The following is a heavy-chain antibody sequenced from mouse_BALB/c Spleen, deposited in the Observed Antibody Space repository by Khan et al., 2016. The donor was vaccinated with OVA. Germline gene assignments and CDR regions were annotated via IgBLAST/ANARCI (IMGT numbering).Heavy chain of an antibody. CDR1: GYTFTNCG. Sequence: QIQLVQSGPELKKPGETVKISCKASGYTFTNCGMNWVKQAPGKGLKWMGWINTYTGEPTYADDFKGRFAFSLETSASTAYLQFNTLKIEDTATYLCARPPYFSYVMDYWGQGTSVTVSS. CDR3: ARPPYFSYVMDY. J-gene: IGHJ4*01. CDR2: INTYTGEP. D-gene: IGHD2-10*01. V-gene: IGHV9-3-1*01.